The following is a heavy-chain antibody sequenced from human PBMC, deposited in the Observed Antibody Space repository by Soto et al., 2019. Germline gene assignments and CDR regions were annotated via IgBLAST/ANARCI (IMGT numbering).Heavy chain of an antibody. V-gene: IGHV3-23*01. Sequence: EVQLLESGGGLVQPGGSLRLSCAASGFTFSSYGMTWVRQAPGKGLEWVSFSSATGAGTYYADSVKGRFTISRDNSKNTLYLQMRRLSGDDTAVYYCAKDRRAGGNYGFYSDFWGQGALVIVSS. CDR2: SSATGAGT. J-gene: IGHJ4*02. CDR1: GFTFSSYG. D-gene: IGHD1-7*01. CDR3: AKDRRAGGNYGFYSDF.